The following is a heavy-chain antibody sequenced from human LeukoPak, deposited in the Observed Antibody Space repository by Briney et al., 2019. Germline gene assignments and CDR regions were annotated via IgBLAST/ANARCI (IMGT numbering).Heavy chain of an antibody. D-gene: IGHD6-19*01. CDR2: ISSTGRT. J-gene: IGHJ5*02. CDR1: GASISSDTYF. V-gene: IGHV4-61*02. Sequence: SQTLSLTCTVSGASISSDTYFWSWLRQPAGKGLEWIGRISSTGRTDYNPSLTSRVTISIDTSKNHFSMKLSSVTAADTAVYYCAKGAGPPWFDPWGQGTLVTVSS. CDR3: AKGAGPPWFDP.